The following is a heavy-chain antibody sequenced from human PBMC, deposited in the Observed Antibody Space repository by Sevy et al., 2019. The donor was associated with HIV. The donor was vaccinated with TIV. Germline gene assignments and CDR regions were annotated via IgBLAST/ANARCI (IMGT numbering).Heavy chain of an antibody. J-gene: IGHJ4*02. D-gene: IGHD3-16*02. CDR3: ASVLLRLGELSSMDS. CDR1: GFSISSGYF. CDR2: IYLTGTT. Sequence: SETLSLTCSVSGFSISSGYFWGWVRQPPGKGLEWIGSIYLTGTTYYNPSLKRRVTISVDTSKNQLSLRLSSVTAADAAVYYCASVLLRLGELSSMDSWGQGTPVTVSS. V-gene: IGHV4-38-2*02.